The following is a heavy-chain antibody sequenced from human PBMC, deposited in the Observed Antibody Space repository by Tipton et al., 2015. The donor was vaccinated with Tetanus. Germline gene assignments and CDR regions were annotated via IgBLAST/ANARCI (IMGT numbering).Heavy chain of an antibody. CDR3: ARSKLLWFGESLSGFDS. D-gene: IGHD3-10*01. V-gene: IGHV4-39*07. CDR1: GGSISSSYYY. Sequence: LRLSCTVSGGSISSSYYYWGWIRQPPGKGLEWIGSLDYSGNTYYDSSLMSRVTISVDTSKSQFSLRLTSVTAADTAVYYCARSKLLWFGESLSGFDSWGQGTLVTVSA. CDR2: LDYSGNT. J-gene: IGHJ4*02.